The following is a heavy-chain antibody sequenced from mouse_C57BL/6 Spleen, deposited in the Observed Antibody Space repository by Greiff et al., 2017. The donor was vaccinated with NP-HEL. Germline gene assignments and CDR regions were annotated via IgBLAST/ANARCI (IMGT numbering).Heavy chain of an antibody. D-gene: IGHD1-1*01. Sequence: QVQLQQPGAELVKPGASVKMSCKASGYTFTSYWITWVKQRPGQGLEWIGDIYPGSGSTNYNEKFKSKATLNVDTSSSTAYMQLSSLTSEDSAVYYCARWGPHYYGSSYWYFDVWGTGTTVTVSS. CDR3: ARWGPHYYGSSYWYFDV. V-gene: IGHV1-55*01. CDR2: IYPGSGST. CDR1: GYTFTSYW. J-gene: IGHJ1*03.